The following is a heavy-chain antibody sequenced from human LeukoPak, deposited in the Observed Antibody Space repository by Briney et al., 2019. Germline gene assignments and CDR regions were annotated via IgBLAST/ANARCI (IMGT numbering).Heavy chain of an antibody. CDR3: ARVASIDYYDFWSGYYSIYDY. D-gene: IGHD3-3*01. CDR1: GYTFTGYY. V-gene: IGHV1-2*02. Sequence: GASVKVSCKASGYTFTGYYMHWVRQAPGQGLEWMGWINPNSGGTNYAQKFQGRVTMTRDTSISTAYMELSRLRSDDTAVYYCARVASIDYYDFWSGYYSIYDYWGQGTLVTVSS. CDR2: INPNSGGT. J-gene: IGHJ4*02.